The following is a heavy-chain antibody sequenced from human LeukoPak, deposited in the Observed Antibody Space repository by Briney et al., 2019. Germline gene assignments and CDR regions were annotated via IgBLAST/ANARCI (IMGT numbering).Heavy chain of an antibody. CDR3: AKDYYYDPVDAFDV. Sequence: GGSLRLSCAASGFTSSTYAMSWVRQAPGKGLEWVSCISASYGSTYYADSVKGRFTISRDNSKNTLYLQMNSLRAEDTAVYYCAKDYYYDPVDAFDVWGQGTMVSVSS. D-gene: IGHD3-22*01. V-gene: IGHV3-23*01. J-gene: IGHJ3*01. CDR1: GFTSSTYA. CDR2: ISASYGST.